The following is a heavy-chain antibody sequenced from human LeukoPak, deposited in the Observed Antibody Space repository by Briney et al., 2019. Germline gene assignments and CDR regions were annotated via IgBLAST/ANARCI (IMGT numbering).Heavy chain of an antibody. D-gene: IGHD2-15*01. Sequence: PSQTLSLTCTVSGGSISSGDYYWRWLRQPPGMGLEWIVYIYYSGSTYYNPSLKSRVTISVDTSKNQFSLKLSSVTAADTAVYYCARVPVDCSGGSCYGFDYWGQGTLVTVSS. CDR2: IYYSGST. V-gene: IGHV4-30-4*01. J-gene: IGHJ4*02. CDR1: GGSISSGDYY. CDR3: ARVPVDCSGGSCYGFDY.